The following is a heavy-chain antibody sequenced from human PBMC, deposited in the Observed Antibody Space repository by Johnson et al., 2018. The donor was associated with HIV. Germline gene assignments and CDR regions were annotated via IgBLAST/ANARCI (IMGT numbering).Heavy chain of an antibody. Sequence: QVQLVESGGGVVQPGGSLSLSCEASGFTCSRYGMHWVRQAPGKGLEWVAFILYDGNNKNYADSVKGRFTISRDNSKNTLYLQMNSLRAEDTAVYHCAKRLQGGYDAFDIWGQGTMVTVSS. CDR3: AKRLQGGYDAFDI. J-gene: IGHJ3*02. D-gene: IGHD5-12*01. CDR2: ILYDGNNK. V-gene: IGHV3-30*02. CDR1: GFTCSRYG.